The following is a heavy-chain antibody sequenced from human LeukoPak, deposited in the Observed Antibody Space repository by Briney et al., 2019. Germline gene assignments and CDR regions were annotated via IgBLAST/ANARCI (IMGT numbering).Heavy chain of an antibody. CDR2: SIPILGRA. CDR1: GGTFISYT. CDR3: ARDVGASDY. J-gene: IGHJ4*02. Sequence: ASVEVSCKASGGTFISYTISWGRQAPGEGGEGRGGSIPILGRANYEQKFQGRGTITADKSTSTAYMELSSLRSEDTAVYYCARDVGASDYWGQGTLVTVSS. V-gene: IGHV1-69*08. D-gene: IGHD1-26*01.